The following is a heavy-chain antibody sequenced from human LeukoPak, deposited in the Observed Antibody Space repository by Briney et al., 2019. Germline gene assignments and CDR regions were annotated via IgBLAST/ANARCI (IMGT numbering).Heavy chain of an antibody. V-gene: IGHV4-34*01. D-gene: IGHD5-18*01. J-gene: IGHJ4*02. CDR2: INHCGST. Sequence: SETLSLTCAVYGGSFSGYYWSWIRQPPGKGLEWIGEINHCGSTNYNPSLKSRVTISVDTSKNQFSLKLSSVTAADTAVYYCARREYSYGLSYYWGQGTLVTVSS. CDR1: GGSFSGYY. CDR3: ARREYSYGLSYY.